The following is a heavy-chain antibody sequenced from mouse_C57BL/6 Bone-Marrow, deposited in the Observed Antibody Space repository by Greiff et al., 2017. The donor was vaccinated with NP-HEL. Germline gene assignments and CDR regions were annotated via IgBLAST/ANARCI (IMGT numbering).Heavy chain of an antibody. Sequence: EEKMGEEGGGGGQPGGSLSLSCAASGRRGKEEERSGDGKKEGKGREGRGGRRKKAKGYTTEYSASVKGRFTISRDNSQSFLYLQMNALRAEDRATYYCARYGYGGYFDVWGTGTTVTVSS. CDR3: ARYGYGGYFDV. CDR1: GRRGKEEE. D-gene: IGHD1-1*01. V-gene: IGHV7-3*01. CDR2: RRKKAKGYTT. J-gene: IGHJ1*03.